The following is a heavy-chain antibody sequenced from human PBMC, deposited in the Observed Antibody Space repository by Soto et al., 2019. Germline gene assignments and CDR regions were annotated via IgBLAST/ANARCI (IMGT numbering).Heavy chain of an antibody. CDR1: GYTFTNYD. Sequence: QVQLVQSGAEVKKPGASVKVSCKASGYTFTNYDINWVRQAPGQGLEWMGWMDPKSGNTDYAQKFQGRVTITRNTSISTAYLEVSSLSSEDTAVYFCARGRGWRDYWGQGTQVTVSS. CDR3: ARGRGWRDY. CDR2: MDPKSGNT. J-gene: IGHJ4*02. D-gene: IGHD2-15*01. V-gene: IGHV1-8*01.